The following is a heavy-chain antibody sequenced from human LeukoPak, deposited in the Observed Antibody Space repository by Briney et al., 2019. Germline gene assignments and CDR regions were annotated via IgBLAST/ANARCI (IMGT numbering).Heavy chain of an antibody. D-gene: IGHD5-18*01. J-gene: IGHJ5*02. Sequence: ASVKVSCKASGYTFTGYYMHWVRQAPGQGLEWMGWINPNSGGTNYAQKFQGRVTMTRDTSISTAYMELSRLRSDDTAVYYCARTGYSYGYLWFDPWGQGTLVTVSS. CDR3: ARTGYSYGYLWFDP. CDR1: GYTFTGYY. V-gene: IGHV1-2*02. CDR2: INPNSGGT.